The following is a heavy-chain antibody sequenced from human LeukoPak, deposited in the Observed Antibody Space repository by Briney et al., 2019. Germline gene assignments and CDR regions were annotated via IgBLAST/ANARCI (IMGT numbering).Heavy chain of an antibody. CDR1: GFTFDDYA. Sequence: GGSLRLSCAASGFTFDDYAMHWVRQAPGKGLEWVSGISWNSGSIGYTDSVKGRFTISRDNAKNSLYLQMNSQRAEDTALYYCAKGKTHDSSGYYFDYWGQGTLVTVSS. CDR2: ISWNSGSI. CDR3: AKGKTHDSSGYYFDY. D-gene: IGHD3-22*01. J-gene: IGHJ4*02. V-gene: IGHV3-9*01.